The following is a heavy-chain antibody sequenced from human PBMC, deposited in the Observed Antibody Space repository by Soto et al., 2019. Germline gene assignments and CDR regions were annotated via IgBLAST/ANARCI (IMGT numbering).Heavy chain of an antibody. CDR3: ARDATEYYDILTGPLNYYYYGMDV. V-gene: IGHV4-31*03. D-gene: IGHD3-9*01. J-gene: IGHJ6*02. Sequence: SETLSLTCTVSGGSISSGGYYWSWIRQHPGKGQEWIGYIYYSGSTYYNPSLKSRVTISVDTSKNQFSLKLSSVTAADTAVYYCARDATEYYDILTGPLNYYYYGMDVWGQGTTVTVSS. CDR1: GGSISSGGYY. CDR2: IYYSGST.